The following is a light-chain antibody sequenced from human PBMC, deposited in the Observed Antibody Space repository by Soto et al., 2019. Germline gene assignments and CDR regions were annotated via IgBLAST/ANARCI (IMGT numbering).Light chain of an antibody. V-gene: IGLV1-40*01. J-gene: IGLJ1*01. Sequence: HSVLTQPPSVSGAPGQRVAISLTGSSSKIGAGYDVHWYQQLPGTAPKLLIYGNSNRPSGVPDRFSGSKSGTSASLAITGLQAEHEADYYCQSYDSSLSGFYVFGTGTKLTVL. CDR1: SSKIGAGYD. CDR3: QSYDSSLSGFYV. CDR2: GNS.